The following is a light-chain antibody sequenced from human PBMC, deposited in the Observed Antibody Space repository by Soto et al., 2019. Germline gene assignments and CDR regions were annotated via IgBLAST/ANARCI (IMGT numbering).Light chain of an antibody. J-gene: IGKJ1*01. CDR2: DAS. Sequence: DIQMTQSPSSLSASVGDRVTITCRASQSISSYLNWYQQEPGKAPKLLIYDASSLESGVPSRFSGSGSGTEFTLTISSLQPDDFATYYCQQYNSYSWTFGQGTKVDIK. CDR3: QQYNSYSWT. CDR1: QSISSY. V-gene: IGKV1-5*01.